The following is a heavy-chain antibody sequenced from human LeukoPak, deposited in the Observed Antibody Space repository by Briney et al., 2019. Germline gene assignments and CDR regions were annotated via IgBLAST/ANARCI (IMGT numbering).Heavy chain of an antibody. Sequence: ASVKVSCKASGGTFSSYAISWVRQAPGQGLEWMGGIIPSFGTANYAQKFQGRVTITADESTSTAYMELSSLRSEDTAVYYCARGITMVRGVIISPVGYFDYWGQGTLVTVSS. D-gene: IGHD3-10*01. CDR2: IIPSFGTA. J-gene: IGHJ4*02. V-gene: IGHV1-69*13. CDR1: GGTFSSYA. CDR3: ARGITMVRGVIISPVGYFDY.